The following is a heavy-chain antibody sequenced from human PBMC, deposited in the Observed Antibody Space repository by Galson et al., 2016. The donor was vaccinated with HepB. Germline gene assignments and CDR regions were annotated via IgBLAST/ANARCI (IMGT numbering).Heavy chain of an antibody. CDR1: GYTFTNYA. Sequence: SVKVSCKASGYTFTNYAIHWVRQAPGQRLEWMGWINAGNGNTKYSQKFQGRVTITRDTSASTAYMELSSPRSEDTAVYYCARASYYDSSGHDVFDIWGQGTMVTVSS. CDR3: ARASYYDSSGHDVFDI. V-gene: IGHV1-3*01. D-gene: IGHD3-22*01. J-gene: IGHJ3*02. CDR2: INAGNGNT.